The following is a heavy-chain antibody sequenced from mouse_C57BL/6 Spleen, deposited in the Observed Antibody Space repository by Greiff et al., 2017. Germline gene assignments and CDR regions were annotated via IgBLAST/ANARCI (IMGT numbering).Heavy chain of an antibody. J-gene: IGHJ2*01. CDR2: IYPGDGDT. Sequence: VQLQQPGAELVKPGASVKMSCKASGYTFTSYWMNWVKQRPGQGLEWIGQIYPGDGDTNYNRKFKGKATLTADKSSSTAYMQLSSLTSEDSAVYCCARGSGCDYWGQGTTLTVSS. V-gene: IGHV1-80*01. D-gene: IGHD3-2*02. CDR3: ARGSGCDY. CDR1: GYTFTSYW.